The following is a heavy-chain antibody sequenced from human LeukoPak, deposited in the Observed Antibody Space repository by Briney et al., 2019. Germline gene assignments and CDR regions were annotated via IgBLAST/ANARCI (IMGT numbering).Heavy chain of an antibody. CDR2: ISYDGSNK. J-gene: IGHJ4*02. Sequence: PGGSLRLSCAASGFTFSSYGMHWVRQAPGKGLEWVAVISYDGSNKYYADSVKGRFTISRDNSKNTLYLQMNSLRAEDTAVYYCAKLSTGYSNSWYDYWGQGTLVTVSS. CDR1: GFTFSSYG. V-gene: IGHV3-30*18. D-gene: IGHD6-13*01. CDR3: AKLSTGYSNSWYDY.